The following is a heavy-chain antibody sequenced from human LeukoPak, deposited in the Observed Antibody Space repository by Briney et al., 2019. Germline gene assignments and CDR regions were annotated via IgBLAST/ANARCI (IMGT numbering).Heavy chain of an antibody. D-gene: IGHD2-15*01. J-gene: IGHJ4*02. Sequence: SETLSLTCTVSGGSISSGGYSWSWIRQHPGKGLEWIGYIYYSGSTYYNPSLKSRVTISVDTSKNQFSLKLSSVTAADTAVYYCARDRFYCSGGSCYTEDWGQGTLVTVSS. V-gene: IGHV4-31*03. CDR1: GGSISSGGYS. CDR2: IYYSGST. CDR3: ARDRFYCSGGSCYTED.